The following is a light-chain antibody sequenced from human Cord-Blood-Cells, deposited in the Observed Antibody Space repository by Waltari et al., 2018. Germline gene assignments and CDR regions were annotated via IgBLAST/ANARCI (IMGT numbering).Light chain of an antibody. CDR3: CSYAGSSTLV. CDR2: EGS. V-gene: IGLV2-23*01. J-gene: IGLJ2*01. Sequence: QSALTQPASVSGAPGQSIPLPCTGTSRDVGSYNPVSWYQQHPGKAPKLMIYEGSKRPSGVSNRFSGSKSGNTASLTISGLQAEDEADYYCCSYAGSSTLVFGGGTKLTVL. CDR1: SRDVGSYNP.